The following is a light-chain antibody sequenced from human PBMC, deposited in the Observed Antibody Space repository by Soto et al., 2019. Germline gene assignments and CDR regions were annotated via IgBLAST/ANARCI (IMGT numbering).Light chain of an antibody. CDR2: DAS. J-gene: IGKJ1*01. V-gene: IGKV3-11*01. CDR3: QQRSNWPVT. CDR1: QSVSSY. Sequence: EIVLTHSPGTLSLSPGERATLSCRASQSVSSYLAWYQQKPGQAPRLLIYDASTRATGISARCSGSGSGTDFTLTISSLEPEDFAVYYCQQRSNWPVTFGQGTKVEVK.